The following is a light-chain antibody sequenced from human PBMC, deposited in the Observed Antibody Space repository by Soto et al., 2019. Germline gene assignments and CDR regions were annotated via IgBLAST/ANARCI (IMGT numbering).Light chain of an antibody. CDR2: DAS. CDR1: QTITSW. Sequence: DIQMTQSPSTLSASVGDRVTITCRASQTITSWLAWYQQKPGKAPKLLIYDASSLERGVPSRFSGSGSGTEFTLTISSLQPDDFGTYYCQQYNNYLYTFGQGTKLEIK. V-gene: IGKV1-5*01. CDR3: QQYNNYLYT. J-gene: IGKJ2*01.